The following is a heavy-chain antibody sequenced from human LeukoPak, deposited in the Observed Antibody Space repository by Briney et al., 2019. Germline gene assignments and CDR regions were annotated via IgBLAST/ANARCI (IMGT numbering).Heavy chain of an antibody. J-gene: IGHJ4*02. V-gene: IGHV3-74*01. Sequence: GGSLRLPCAASGFTFNTYAMSWVRQAPGKGPVWVSRISTDGRTTNYADSVKGRFTISRDNAKNTLYLQMNSLRAEDTAVYYCARDLIRRGQGTLVTVSS. CDR2: ISTDGRTT. CDR3: ARDLIR. D-gene: IGHD2-8*01. CDR1: GFTFNTYA.